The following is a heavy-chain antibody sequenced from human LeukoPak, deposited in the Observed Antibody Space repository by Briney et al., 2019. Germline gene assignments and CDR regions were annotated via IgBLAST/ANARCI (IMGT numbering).Heavy chain of an antibody. D-gene: IGHD5-24*01. V-gene: IGHV4-4*09. CDR2: IYTSGST. CDR1: GGSISSYY. J-gene: IGHJ5*02. CDR3: AREMATITGNWYDP. Sequence: TSETLSLTCTVSGGSISSYYWSWIRQPPGKGLEWIGYIYTSGSTNYNLSLKSRVTISVDTSKNQFSLKLSSVTAADTAVYYCAREMATITGNWYDPWGQGTLVTVSS.